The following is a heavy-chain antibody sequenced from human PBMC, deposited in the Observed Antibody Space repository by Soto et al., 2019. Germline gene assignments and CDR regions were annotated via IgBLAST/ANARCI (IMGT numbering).Heavy chain of an antibody. Sequence: SETLSLTCTVSGGSISRYYWSWIRQPPGKGLEWIGYIYYSGSTNYNPSLKSRVTISVDTSKNQFSLKLSSVTAADTAVYYCARGGYSSSWYRGSYYFDYWGQGTLVTVSS. V-gene: IGHV4-59*01. CDR2: IYYSGST. J-gene: IGHJ4*02. CDR3: ARGGYSSSWYRGSYYFDY. D-gene: IGHD6-13*01. CDR1: GGSISRYY.